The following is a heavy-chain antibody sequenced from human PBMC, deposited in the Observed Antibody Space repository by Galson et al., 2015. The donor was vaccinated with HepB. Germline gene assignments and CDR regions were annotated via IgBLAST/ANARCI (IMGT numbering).Heavy chain of an antibody. CDR3: ARESMVRGALDY. D-gene: IGHD3-10*01. CDR1: GGTFSSYA. J-gene: IGHJ4*02. Sequence: SVKVSCKASGGTFSSYAISWVRQAPGQGLEWMGGIIPIFGTANYARKFQGRVTITADESTSTAYMELSSLRSEDTAVYYCARESMVRGALDYWGQGTLVTVSS. V-gene: IGHV1-69*13. CDR2: IIPIFGTA.